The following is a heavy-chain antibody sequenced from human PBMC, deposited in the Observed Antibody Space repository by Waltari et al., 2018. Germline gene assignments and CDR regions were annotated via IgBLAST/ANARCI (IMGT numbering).Heavy chain of an antibody. CDR3: ARAKNYDSSGYYY. J-gene: IGHJ4*02. V-gene: IGHV3-53*02. CDR2: IYSGGST. Sequence: EVQLVETGGGLIQPGGSLRLSCAASGFTVSSNYMSWVRQAPGKGLEWVSVIYSGGSTYYADSVKGRFTISRDNSKNTLYLQMNSLRAEDTAVYYCARAKNYDSSGYYYWGQGTLVTVSS. D-gene: IGHD3-22*01. CDR1: GFTVSSNY.